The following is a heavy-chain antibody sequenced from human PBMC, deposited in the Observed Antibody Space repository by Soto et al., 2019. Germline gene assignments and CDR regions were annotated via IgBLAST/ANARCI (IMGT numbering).Heavy chain of an antibody. CDR2: IIPIVGKA. CDR3: ARGGLWEYYYYGMDV. V-gene: IGHV1-69*01. CDR1: GGTFSSYA. J-gene: IGHJ6*02. Sequence: QVQLVQSGAEVKKPGSSVKVSCKASGGTFSSYAISWVRQAPGQGLEWMGGIIPIVGKANYAQKFQGRVTITADETTSRAYMELRSLRSEDTAVYYCARGGLWEYYYYGMDVWGPGTTVTVSS. D-gene: IGHD3-16*01.